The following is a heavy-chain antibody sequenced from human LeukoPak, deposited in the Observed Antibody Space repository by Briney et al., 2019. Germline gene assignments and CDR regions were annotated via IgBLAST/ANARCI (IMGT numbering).Heavy chain of an antibody. V-gene: IGHV1-18*01. CDR2: ISAYNGNT. CDR1: GYTFTSYG. CDR3: VRDRGDPKYYYDSSGYGQADY. Sequence: EASVTVSCKASGYTFTSYGISWVRQAPGQGLEWMGWISAYNGNTNYAQKLLGRVTMTTDTSTSTAYMELRSLRSDDTALYYCVRDRGDPKYYYDSSGYGQADYWGQGTLVTVSS. J-gene: IGHJ4*02. D-gene: IGHD3-22*01.